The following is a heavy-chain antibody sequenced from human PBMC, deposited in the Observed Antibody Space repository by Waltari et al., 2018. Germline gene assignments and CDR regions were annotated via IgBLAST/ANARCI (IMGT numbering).Heavy chain of an antibody. V-gene: IGHV4-4*07. CDR1: GGSISSYY. Sequence: QVQLQESGPGLVKPSETLSLTCTVSGGSISSYYWSWIRQPAGKGLEWIGRIYTSGSTNYNPSLQSRVTMSGDTSQNQVSLELGSVTAADTAVYFCAGDWRFPYYYYYMDVWGKGTTVTISS. J-gene: IGHJ6*03. CDR3: AGDWRFPYYYYYMDV. CDR2: IYTSGST. D-gene: IGHD3-3*01.